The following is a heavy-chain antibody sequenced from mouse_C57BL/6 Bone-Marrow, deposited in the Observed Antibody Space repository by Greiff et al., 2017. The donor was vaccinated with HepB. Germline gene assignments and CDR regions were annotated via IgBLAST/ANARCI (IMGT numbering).Heavy chain of an antibody. D-gene: IGHD1-1*01. Sequence: DVMLVESGGGLVQSGRSLRLSCATSGFTFSDFYMEWVRQAPGKGLEWIAASRNKANDYTTEYSASVKGRFIVSRDTSQSILYLQMNALRAEDTAIYYCARDPHYYGSSYWYFDVWGTGTTVTVSS. CDR3: ARDPHYYGSSYWYFDV. CDR1: GFTFSDFY. V-gene: IGHV7-1*01. CDR2: SRNKANDYTT. J-gene: IGHJ1*03.